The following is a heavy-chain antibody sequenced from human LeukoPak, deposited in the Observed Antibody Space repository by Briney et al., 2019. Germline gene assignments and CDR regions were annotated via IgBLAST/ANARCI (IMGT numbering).Heavy chain of an antibody. D-gene: IGHD4-17*01. CDR2: IDPSDSST. CDR3: ARLGDFGDYVY. Sequence: GESLKISSKASGYSFTSYWITWVRQMPGKGLEWMGRIDPSDSSTNYSPSFQGHVTISADNSISTAYLQWSSLKASDTAMYYCARLGDFGDYVYWGQGTLVTVSS. V-gene: IGHV5-10-1*01. CDR1: GYSFTSYW. J-gene: IGHJ4*02.